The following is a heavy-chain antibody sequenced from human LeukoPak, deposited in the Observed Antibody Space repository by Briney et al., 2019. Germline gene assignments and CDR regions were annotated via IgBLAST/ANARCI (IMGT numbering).Heavy chain of an antibody. V-gene: IGHV3-23*01. Sequence: GGSLRLSCAAPGFTSSGDAMSSGCQTLGEGLEWVSGISSSGSSTYYADSVKGRFTISRDNSKNTLYLQMNSLRAEDTAVYYCAKDLLPVAANGWGKGTLVTVSS. J-gene: IGHJ4*02. CDR3: AKDLLPVAANG. CDR2: ISSSGSST. D-gene: IGHD6-19*01. CDR1: GFTSSGDA.